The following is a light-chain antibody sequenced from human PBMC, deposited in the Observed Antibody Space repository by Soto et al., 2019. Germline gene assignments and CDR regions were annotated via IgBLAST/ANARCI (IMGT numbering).Light chain of an antibody. CDR1: QSISNSY. V-gene: IGKV3-20*01. Sequence: EIVLTQSPGTLSLSPGERATLSCRASQSISNSYLAWYQQKPGQAPRLLIYSASSRATGIPDRFSGSGSGTDFTLTVSSLGPEDFAVYYCQQYGSSPQPFGQGTKVEIK. J-gene: IGKJ1*01. CDR2: SAS. CDR3: QQYGSSPQP.